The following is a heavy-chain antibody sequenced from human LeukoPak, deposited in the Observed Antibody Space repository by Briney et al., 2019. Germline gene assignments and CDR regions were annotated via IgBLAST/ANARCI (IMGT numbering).Heavy chain of an antibody. CDR2: IYSGGST. Sequence: GGSLRLSCAASGFTVSSNYMSWVRQAPGKGLEWVSVIYSGGSTYYADSVKGRFTISSDNSKNTLYLQMNSLRAEDTAVYYCARLDYSGSYYFDYWGQGTLVTVSS. V-gene: IGHV3-53*01. CDR1: GFTVSSNY. D-gene: IGHD1-26*01. J-gene: IGHJ4*02. CDR3: ARLDYSGSYYFDY.